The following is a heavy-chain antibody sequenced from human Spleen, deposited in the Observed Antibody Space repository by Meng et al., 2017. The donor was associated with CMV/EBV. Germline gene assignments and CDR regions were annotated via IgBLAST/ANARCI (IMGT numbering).Heavy chain of an antibody. CDR2: ISSSSSYI. J-gene: IGHJ3*02. CDR1: GFTFSSYS. Sequence: GESLKISGAASGFTFSSYSMNWVRQAPGKGLEWVSSISSSSSYIYYADSVKGRFTISRDNAKNSLYLQMNSLRAEDTAVYYCARLEAESDPFDIWGQGSMVTVSS. D-gene: IGHD3-3*01. V-gene: IGHV3-21*01. CDR3: ARLEAESDPFDI.